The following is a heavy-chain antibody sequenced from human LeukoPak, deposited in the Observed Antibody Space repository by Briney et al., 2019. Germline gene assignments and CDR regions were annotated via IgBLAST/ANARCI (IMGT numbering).Heavy chain of an antibody. Sequence: SETLSLTCTVSGGSISSYYWSWIRQPPGKGLEWIGYIYYSGGTNYNPSLKSRVTISVDTSKNQFSLKLSSVTAADTAVYYCARGLMMAVAGRGEFHYWGQGTLVTVSS. CDR1: GGSISSYY. CDR2: IYYSGGT. J-gene: IGHJ4*02. CDR3: ARGLMMAVAGRGEFHY. D-gene: IGHD6-13*01. V-gene: IGHV4-59*01.